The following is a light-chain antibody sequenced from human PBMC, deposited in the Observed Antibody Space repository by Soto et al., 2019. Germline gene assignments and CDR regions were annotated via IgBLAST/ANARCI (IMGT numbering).Light chain of an antibody. CDR1: SSDVGGYNY. CDR3: SSYTSSSTPYYV. V-gene: IGLV2-14*01. J-gene: IGLJ1*01. CDR2: DVS. Sequence: QSVLTQPASVSGSPGQSITISCTGTSSDVGGYNYVSWYQQHPGKAPKLMIYDVSNRPSGVSNRFSGSKSGNTASLTISGLQAEDEADYYCSSYTSSSTPYYVFVTGTMVTVL.